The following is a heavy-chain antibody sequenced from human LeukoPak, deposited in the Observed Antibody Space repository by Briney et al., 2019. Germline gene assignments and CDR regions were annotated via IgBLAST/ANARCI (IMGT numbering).Heavy chain of an antibody. CDR2: INPNSGGT. D-gene: IGHD5-12*01. CDR1: GYTFTGYY. Sequence: ASAKVSCKASGYTFTGYYMHWVRQAPGQGLEWMGWINPNSGGTNYAQKFQGRVTMTRDTSISTVYMELSRLRSDDTAVYYCAGAKYSGYDFDYWGQGTLVTVSS. V-gene: IGHV1-2*02. J-gene: IGHJ4*02. CDR3: AGAKYSGYDFDY.